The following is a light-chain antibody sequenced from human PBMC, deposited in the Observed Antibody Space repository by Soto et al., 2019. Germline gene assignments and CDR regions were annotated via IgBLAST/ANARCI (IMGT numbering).Light chain of an antibody. CDR3: QSYDSSLSGNYV. CDR2: GSS. CDR1: SSNIGAGYD. Sequence: QLVLTQPPSVSGAPGQRVTISCTGSSSNIGAGYDAHWYQQLPGTAPKLLMYGSSNRPSGVPDRFSGSKSGTSASLAITGLQPEDEADYYCQSYDSSLSGNYVFGTGTKLTVL. V-gene: IGLV1-40*01. J-gene: IGLJ1*01.